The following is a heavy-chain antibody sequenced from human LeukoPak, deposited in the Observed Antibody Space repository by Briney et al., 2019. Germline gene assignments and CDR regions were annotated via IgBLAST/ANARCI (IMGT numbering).Heavy chain of an antibody. J-gene: IGHJ4*02. D-gene: IGHD3-22*01. CDR2: INPIFGTA. CDR1: GGTFISYA. Sequence: ASVKVSCKASGGTFISYAISWVRQAPGQGLEWMGRINPIFGTANNAQKFQGRVTITTDESTSTDYMELSSLRSEDTAVYHCASYDSSGYYFDYWGQGTLVTVSS. V-gene: IGHV1-69*05. CDR3: ASYDSSGYYFDY.